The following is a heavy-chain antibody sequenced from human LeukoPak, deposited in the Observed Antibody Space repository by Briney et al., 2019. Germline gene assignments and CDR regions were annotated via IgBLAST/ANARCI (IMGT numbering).Heavy chain of an antibody. Sequence: SETLSLTCAVYGGSFSGYYWSWIRQPPGKGLEWIGEINHSGSTNYNPSLKSRVTISVDTSKNQFSLKLSSVTAADTAVYYCARGRIAVAGTSYYYMDAWGKGTTVTVSS. J-gene: IGHJ6*03. CDR1: GGSFSGYY. V-gene: IGHV4-34*01. CDR2: INHSGST. CDR3: ARGRIAVAGTSYYYMDA. D-gene: IGHD6-19*01.